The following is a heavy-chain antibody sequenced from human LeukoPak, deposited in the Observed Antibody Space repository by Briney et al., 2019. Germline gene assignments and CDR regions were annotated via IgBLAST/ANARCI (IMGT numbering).Heavy chain of an antibody. J-gene: IGHJ4*02. Sequence: GGSLRLSCAASGFAVSSNYMSWVPQAPGKGLEWVSVIYTGGSTYYADSVKGRFTISRDNSKNKLFLQMNSLRTEDTAVYYCTRIHRATLNYFDSWGQGTLVTVSS. CDR2: IYTGGST. CDR1: GFAVSSNY. V-gene: IGHV3-53*05. CDR3: TRIHRATLNYFDS.